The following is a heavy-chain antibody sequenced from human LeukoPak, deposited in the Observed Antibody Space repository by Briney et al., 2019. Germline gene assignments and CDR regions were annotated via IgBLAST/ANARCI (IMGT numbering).Heavy chain of an antibody. Sequence: SETLSLTCAVYGGSFTGYYWSWIRQPPGKGLEWIGEINHSGSTYYNPSLKSRVTISVDTSKNQFSLKLSSVTAADTAVYYCARGQPGPQGEYYYYGMDVWGEGTTVTVSS. CDR2: INHSGST. CDR3: ARGQPGPQGEYYYYGMDV. CDR1: GGSFTGYY. J-gene: IGHJ6*04. V-gene: IGHV4-34*01. D-gene: IGHD3-10*01.